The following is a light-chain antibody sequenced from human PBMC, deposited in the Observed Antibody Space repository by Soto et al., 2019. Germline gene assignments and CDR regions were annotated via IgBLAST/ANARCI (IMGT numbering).Light chain of an antibody. Sequence: QPVLTQRASVSGPPGQSITISCTGTSGDVGGYNYVSWYQQHPGKAPKLMIYDVSNRPSGVSNRFSGSKSGNTASLTISGLQAEDEADYYCSSYTSSSTQVFGTGTKVTVL. J-gene: IGLJ1*01. CDR2: DVS. CDR3: SSYTSSSTQV. CDR1: SGDVGGYNY. V-gene: IGLV2-14*01.